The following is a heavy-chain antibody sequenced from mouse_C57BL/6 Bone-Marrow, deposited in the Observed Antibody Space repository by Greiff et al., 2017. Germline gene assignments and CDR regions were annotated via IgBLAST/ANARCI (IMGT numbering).Heavy chain of an antibody. Sequence: EVKLVESGGGLVKPGGSLKLSCAASGFTFSSYAMSWVRQTPEKRLEWVATISDGGSYTYYPDNVKGRFTISRDNAKNNLYLQMSHLKSEDTAMFNCAKGLLGAMDNWGQGASETVSS. D-gene: IGHD2-3*01. V-gene: IGHV5-4*03. CDR3: AKGLLGAMDN. J-gene: IGHJ4*01. CDR2: ISDGGSYT. CDR1: GFTFSSYA.